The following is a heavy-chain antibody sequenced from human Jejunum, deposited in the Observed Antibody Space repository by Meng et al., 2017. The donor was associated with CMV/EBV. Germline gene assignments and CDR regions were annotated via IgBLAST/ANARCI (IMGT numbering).Heavy chain of an antibody. D-gene: IGHD3-3*01. CDR2: INSDGSFT. J-gene: IGHJ4*02. V-gene: IGHV3-74*01. CDR1: GFTFSSYW. Sequence: LRLSCAASGFTFSSYWMHWVRQAPGKGLVWVSSINSDGSFTPCADSVKGRFTVSRDNAKSTVYLQMNSLTVEDAAVYYCGDFEAGWGQGTLVTVSS. CDR3: GDFEAG.